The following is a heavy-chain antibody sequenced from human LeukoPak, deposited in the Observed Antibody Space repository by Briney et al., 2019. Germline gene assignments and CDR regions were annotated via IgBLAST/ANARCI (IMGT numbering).Heavy chain of an antibody. CDR1: GFTFSSYS. V-gene: IGHV3-21*01. J-gene: IGHJ6*02. D-gene: IGHD2-2*02. CDR3: ARGLDPDCSSTSCYTFGPSYYYGMDV. CDR2: IGSSSSSYI. Sequence: GGSLRLSCAASGFTFSSYSMNWVRQAPGKGLEWVSSIGSSSSSYIYYADSVKGRFTISRDNAKNSLYLQMNSLRAEDTAVYYCARGLDPDCSSTSCYTFGPSYYYGMDVWGQGTTVTVSS.